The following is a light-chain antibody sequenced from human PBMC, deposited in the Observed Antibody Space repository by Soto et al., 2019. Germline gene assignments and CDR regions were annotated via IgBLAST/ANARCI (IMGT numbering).Light chain of an antibody. V-gene: IGKV1-5*03. CDR2: KAS. CDR1: QSISNW. J-gene: IGKJ1*01. CDR3: QQYYSFPRT. Sequence: DIQMTQSPSTLSASVGDRVTIAFRASQSISNWLAWYQQKPGKAPKLLIYKASSLESGVPSRFSGSGSGTDFTLTISCLQSEDFATYYCQQYYSFPRTFGQGTKVDI.